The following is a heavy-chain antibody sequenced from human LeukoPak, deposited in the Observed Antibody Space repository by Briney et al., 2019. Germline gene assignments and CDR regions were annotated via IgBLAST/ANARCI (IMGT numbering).Heavy chain of an antibody. D-gene: IGHD3-10*01. CDR1: GGTFSICG. Sequence: ASVKVSCKASGGTFSICGISWVRQAPGPGLEWMGRIIPIFDTANYAQKFQGRVPFTTDESKSTAYMELSSLRSEDTAVYYCARDNPLNYYGSGSNDAFDIWGQGTMVTVSS. J-gene: IGHJ3*02. CDR2: IIPIFDTA. CDR3: ARDNPLNYYGSGSNDAFDI. V-gene: IGHV1-69*05.